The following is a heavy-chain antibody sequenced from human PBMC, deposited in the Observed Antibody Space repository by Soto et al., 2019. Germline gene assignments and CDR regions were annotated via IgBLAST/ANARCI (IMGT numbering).Heavy chain of an antibody. CDR3: ARTTIAGIRGYFDY. CDR1: GYSFSTSW. CDR2: IYPGDSDT. V-gene: IGHV5-51*01. Sequence: GESLKISCQGSGYSFSTSWIGWVRQMPGKGLEWMGTIYPGDSDTRYSPSFQGQVTISADKSISTAFLQWSSLKASDTATYYCARTTIAGIRGYFDYWGQGTLVTVSS. D-gene: IGHD2-21*01. J-gene: IGHJ4*02.